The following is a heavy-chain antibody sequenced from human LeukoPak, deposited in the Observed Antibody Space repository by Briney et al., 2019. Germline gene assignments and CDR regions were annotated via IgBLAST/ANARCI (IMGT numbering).Heavy chain of an antibody. V-gene: IGHV4-39*01. Sequence: SETLSLTCTVSGGSISSYYWSWIRQPPGKGLEWIGSIYYSGSTYYNPSLKSRVTISVDTSKNQFSLKLSSVTAADTAVYYCVRPLERWRRGAFDIWGQGTMVTVSS. J-gene: IGHJ3*02. D-gene: IGHD2-15*01. CDR2: IYYSGST. CDR3: VRPLERWRRGAFDI. CDR1: GGSISSYY.